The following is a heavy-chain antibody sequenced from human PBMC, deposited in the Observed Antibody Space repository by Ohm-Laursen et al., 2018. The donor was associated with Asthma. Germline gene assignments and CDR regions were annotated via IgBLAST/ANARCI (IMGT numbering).Heavy chain of an antibody. Sequence: SLRLSCAASGFTFNNYAMIWVRQAPGKGLEWDSGISVGGSKYYGDSVKGRFTVSRDNSKSTLYLHMNSVRAEDTAVYYCAKEDTTYSDILTGYSDYWGQGTLVTVSS. V-gene: IGHV3-23*01. D-gene: IGHD3-9*01. CDR1: GFTFNNYA. J-gene: IGHJ4*02. CDR2: ISVGGSK. CDR3: AKEDTTYSDILTGYSDY.